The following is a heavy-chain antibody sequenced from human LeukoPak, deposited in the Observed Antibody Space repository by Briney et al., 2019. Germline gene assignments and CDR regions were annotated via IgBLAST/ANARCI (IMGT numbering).Heavy chain of an antibody. CDR1: GGSVSSGSYY. V-gene: IGHV4-61*01. CDR2: IYYSGST. D-gene: IGHD3-3*01. Sequence: SETLFLTCTVSGGSVSSGSYYWSWIRQPPGKGLEWIGYIYYSGSTNYNPSLKSRVTISVDTSKNQFSLKLSSVTAADTAVYYCARDRPKLRFLEWLPNRDSYGMDVWGQGTTVTVSS. CDR3: ARDRPKLRFLEWLPNRDSYGMDV. J-gene: IGHJ6*02.